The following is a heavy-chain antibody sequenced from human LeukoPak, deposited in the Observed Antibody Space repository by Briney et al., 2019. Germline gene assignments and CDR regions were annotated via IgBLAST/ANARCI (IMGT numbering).Heavy chain of an antibody. V-gene: IGHV4-59*10. J-gene: IGHJ4*02. Sequence: PSETLSLTCAVYGGSFSGYYWSWIRQPPGKGLEWIGRIYTSGSTNYNPSLKSRVTISVDTSKNQFSLKLSSVTAADTAVYYCARDGVYSYGLTYFDYWGQGTLVTVSS. CDR2: IYTSGST. CDR1: GGSFSGYY. D-gene: IGHD5-18*01. CDR3: ARDGVYSYGLTYFDY.